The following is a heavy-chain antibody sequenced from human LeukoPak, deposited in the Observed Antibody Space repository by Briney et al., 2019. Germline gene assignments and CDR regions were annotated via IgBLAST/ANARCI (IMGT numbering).Heavy chain of an antibody. CDR2: IYYSGST. CDR1: GGSISSNNYY. D-gene: IGHD3-3*01. J-gene: IGHJ4*02. V-gene: IGHV4-39*01. Sequence: SETLSLTCTVSGGSISSNNYYWGWIRQPPGKGLEWIGSIYYSGSTYYNPSLKSRGTISVDTSKNEFSLKLSSVTAADTAVFYCATTYYDFWSGDIPLAYWGQGTLVTVSS. CDR3: ATTYYDFWSGDIPLAY.